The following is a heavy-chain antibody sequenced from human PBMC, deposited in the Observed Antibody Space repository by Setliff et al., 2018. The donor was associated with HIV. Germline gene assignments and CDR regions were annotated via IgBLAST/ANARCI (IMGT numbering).Heavy chain of an antibody. CDR1: GGTFSSYP. CDR3: ARGRNYDSSGYGDYYYYMDV. V-gene: IGHV1-69*13. D-gene: IGHD3-22*01. J-gene: IGHJ6*03. CDR2: IIPIFGTT. Sequence: SVKVSCKASGGTFSSYPVSWVRQAPGQGLEWMGGIIPIFGTTHYAQKFQGRVTVTADESTSTAYMQLSSLRSDDTAVYYCARGRNYDSSGYGDYYYYMDVWGKGTTVTV.